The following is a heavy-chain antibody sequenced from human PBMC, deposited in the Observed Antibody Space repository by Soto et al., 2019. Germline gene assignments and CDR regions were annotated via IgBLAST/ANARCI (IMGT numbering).Heavy chain of an antibody. J-gene: IGHJ3*02. CDR3: ARRSPFWGWTNDAFDI. D-gene: IGHD3-16*01. CDR1: GYSFTSYW. CDR2: IYPGDSDT. V-gene: IGHV5-51*01. Sequence: GESLKISCKGSGYSFTSYWIGWVRQMPGKGLEWMGIIYPGDSDTRYSPSFQGQVTISADKSISTAYLQWSSLKASDTAMYYCARRSPFWGWTNDAFDIWGQGTMVTVSS.